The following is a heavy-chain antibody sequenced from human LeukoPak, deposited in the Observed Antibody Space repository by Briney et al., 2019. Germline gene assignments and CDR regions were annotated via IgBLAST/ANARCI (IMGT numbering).Heavy chain of an antibody. Sequence: ASVKVSCKASGYTFTSYYMHWVRQAPGQGLEWMGIINPSGGSTIYAQKFQGRVTMTRDPSTSTVYMGLSSLRSEDTAVYYCARGIGAYYDFWSGYPDSDWFDPWGQGTLVTVSS. CDR1: GYTFTSYY. J-gene: IGHJ5*02. V-gene: IGHV1-46*01. D-gene: IGHD3-3*01. CDR2: INPSGGST. CDR3: ARGIGAYYDFWSGYPDSDWFDP.